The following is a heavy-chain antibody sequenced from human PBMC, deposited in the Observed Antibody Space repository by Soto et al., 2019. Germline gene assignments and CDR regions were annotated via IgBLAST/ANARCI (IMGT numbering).Heavy chain of an antibody. CDR1: GYSFTSYW. Sequence: GESLKISCKGSGYSFTSYWIGWVRQMPGKGLEWMGIIYPGDSNTRYSPSFQGQVTISADKSLGTAYLQWSSLKASDTAMYYCARRACGGDCFSSQVDYWGQGTLVTVSS. V-gene: IGHV5-51*01. CDR3: ARRACGGDCFSSQVDY. D-gene: IGHD2-21*02. CDR2: IYPGDSNT. J-gene: IGHJ4*02.